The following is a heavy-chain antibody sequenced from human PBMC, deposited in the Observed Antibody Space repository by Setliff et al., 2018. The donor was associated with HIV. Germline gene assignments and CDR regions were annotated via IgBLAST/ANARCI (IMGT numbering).Heavy chain of an antibody. V-gene: IGHV4-34*01. D-gene: IGHD3-3*01. CDR1: GGSFSGYY. CDR2: INHDRTT. CDR3: ARGSRQLTIFGVVFKTNYYFMDV. Sequence: SETLSLTCAVYGGSFSGYYWSWIRQPPGKGLEWIGEINHDRTTKYNPSLKSRVTISVDTSKNQFSLTLNSVTAADTAVYYCARGSRQLTIFGVVFKTNYYFMDVWGKGTAVTVSS. J-gene: IGHJ6*03.